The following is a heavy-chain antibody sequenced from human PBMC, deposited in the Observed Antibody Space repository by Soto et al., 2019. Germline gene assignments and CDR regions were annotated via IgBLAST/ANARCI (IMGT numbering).Heavy chain of an antibody. CDR2: INHSGST. CDR3: ARGMVELHYYYYYMDV. J-gene: IGHJ6*03. Sequence: SETLSLTCAVYGGSFSGYYWSWIRQPPGKGLERIGEINHSGSTNYNPSLKSRVTISVDTSKNQFSLKLSSVTAADTAVYYCARGMVELHYYYYYMDVWGKGTTVTVSS. D-gene: IGHD1-7*01. V-gene: IGHV4-34*01. CDR1: GGSFSGYY.